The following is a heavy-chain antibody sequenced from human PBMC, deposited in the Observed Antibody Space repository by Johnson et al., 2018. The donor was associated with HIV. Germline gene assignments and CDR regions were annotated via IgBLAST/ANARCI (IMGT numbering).Heavy chain of an antibody. CDR1: GFTFSSYA. V-gene: IGHV3-30*01. Sequence: QVLLVESGGGVVQPGRSLRLSCAASGFTFSSYAMHWVRQAPGKGLEWVAVISYDGSDTYYADSVQGRFTISRDNSRNMVYLEMNSLRTEDTAVYYCARGLKGAFDIWGQGTRVTVSA. J-gene: IGHJ3*02. CDR2: ISYDGSDT. CDR3: ARGLKGAFDI.